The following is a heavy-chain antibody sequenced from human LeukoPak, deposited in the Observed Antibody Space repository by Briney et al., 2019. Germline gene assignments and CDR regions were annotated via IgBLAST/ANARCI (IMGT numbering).Heavy chain of an antibody. V-gene: IGHV3-7*01. CDR1: GFTISNHW. CDR3: ARNRAANDY. J-gene: IGHJ4*02. D-gene: IGHD1-14*01. Sequence: GGSLRLSCAVSGFTISNHWMTWLRQAPGRGLEWVASIKADGSEKGYVDSVKGRFTISRDNAKNSVYLQMNSLRAEDTALYYCARNRAANDYWGQRTLVTVSS. CDR2: IKADGSEK.